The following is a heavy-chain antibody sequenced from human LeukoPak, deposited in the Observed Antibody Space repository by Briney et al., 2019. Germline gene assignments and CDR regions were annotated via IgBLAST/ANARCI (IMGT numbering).Heavy chain of an antibody. V-gene: IGHV3-33*01. D-gene: IGHD2-21*01. Sequence: GRSLRLSCAASGFTFSSYGMHWVRQAPGKGLEWVAVIWYDGSNKYYADSVKGRFTISRDNSKNTLYLQMNSLRVEDTAVYYCATVAYCGGDCYSTYFDYWGQGTLVTVSS. CDR2: IWYDGSNK. CDR3: ATVAYCGGDCYSTYFDY. J-gene: IGHJ4*02. CDR1: GFTFSSYG.